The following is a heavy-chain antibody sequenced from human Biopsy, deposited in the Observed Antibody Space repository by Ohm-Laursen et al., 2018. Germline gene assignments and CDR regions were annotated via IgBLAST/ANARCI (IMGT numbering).Heavy chain of an antibody. CDR3: AKHGSGWTGDDALHI. CDR1: GGSISGSS. Sequence: PPGTLSLTCPVSGGSISGSSWSWIRQAPGRGLEWVGYISYSGSTSNNPSLKSRITISVDTSKNQISLKVTSVTAADTAVYYCAKHGSGWTGDDALHIWGQGTMVTVSS. V-gene: IGHV4-59*08. CDR2: ISYSGST. D-gene: IGHD6-19*01. J-gene: IGHJ3*02.